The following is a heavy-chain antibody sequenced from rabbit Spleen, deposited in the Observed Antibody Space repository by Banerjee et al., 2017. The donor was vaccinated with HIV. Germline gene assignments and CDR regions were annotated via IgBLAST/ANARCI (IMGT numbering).Heavy chain of an antibody. V-gene: IGHV1S45*01. D-gene: IGHD8-1*01. CDR2: IDPLFINT. CDR1: GFSFGDRDV. Sequence: QEQLVESGGGLVQPTGSLTLTCKASGFSFGDRDVMCWVRQAPGKGLEWIGYIDPLFINTYYATWAKGRFTISKTSSTTVTLQMTSLTAADTATYFCARDTGSSFSSYGMDLWGPGTLVTVS. CDR3: ARDTGSSFSSYGMDL. J-gene: IGHJ6*01.